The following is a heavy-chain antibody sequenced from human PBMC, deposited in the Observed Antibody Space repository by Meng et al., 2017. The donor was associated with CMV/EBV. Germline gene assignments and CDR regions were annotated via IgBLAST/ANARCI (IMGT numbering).Heavy chain of an antibody. CDR1: GVSLSSGDYY. J-gene: IGHJ4*02. D-gene: IGHD1-14*01. V-gene: IGHV4-30-4*08. Sequence: VPLQEPGPGLVKPSPTLSLTCTVSGVSLSSGDYYCSWIRQPPGKGLEWIWYIYYSGSTYYNPSLKSRVTISVDTSKNQFSPKLSSVTAADTAVYYCARVTSRVAGAFDYWGQGTLVTVSS. CDR2: IYYSGST. CDR3: ARVTSRVAGAFDY.